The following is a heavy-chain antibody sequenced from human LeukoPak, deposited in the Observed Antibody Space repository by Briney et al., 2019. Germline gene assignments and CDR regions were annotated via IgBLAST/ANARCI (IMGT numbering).Heavy chain of an antibody. V-gene: IGHV3-30*02. CDR1: GFTFSSYG. D-gene: IGHD3-3*01. J-gene: IGHJ4*02. Sequence: GGSLRLSCAASGFTFSSYGMHWVRQAPGKGLEWVAFIRYDGSNKYYADSVKGRFTISRDNSKNTLYLQMNSLRAEDTAVYYCAKDSAYYDFWSGYPLDYWGQGTLVTVSS. CDR2: IRYDGSNK. CDR3: AKDSAYYDFWSGYPLDY.